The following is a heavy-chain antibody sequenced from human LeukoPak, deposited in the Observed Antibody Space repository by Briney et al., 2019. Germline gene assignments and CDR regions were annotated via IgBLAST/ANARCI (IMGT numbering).Heavy chain of an antibody. Sequence: PGGSLRLSCAASGFTFSSYAMHWVRQAPGKGLEWVANIKQDGSEKYYVDSVKGRFTISRDNAKNSLYLQMNSLRAEDTAVYYCARDEDYGGNSGDGYFDYWGQGTLVTVSS. CDR3: ARDEDYGGNSGDGYFDY. CDR2: IKQDGSEK. D-gene: IGHD4-23*01. V-gene: IGHV3-7*01. J-gene: IGHJ4*02. CDR1: GFTFSSYA.